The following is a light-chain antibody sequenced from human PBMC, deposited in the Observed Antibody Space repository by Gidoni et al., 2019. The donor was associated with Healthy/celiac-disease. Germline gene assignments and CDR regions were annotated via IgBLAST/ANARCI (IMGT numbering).Light chain of an antibody. CDR1: QSVSSY. CDR3: QQRSNWPPIT. Sequence: EIVLTQSPATLSLSPGERATLSCRASQSVSSYLAWYQQKPGIPARSSGSGSGTDFTLTISSLEPEDFAVYYCQQRSNWPPITFGQGTRLEIK. J-gene: IGKJ5*01. V-gene: IGKV3-11*01.